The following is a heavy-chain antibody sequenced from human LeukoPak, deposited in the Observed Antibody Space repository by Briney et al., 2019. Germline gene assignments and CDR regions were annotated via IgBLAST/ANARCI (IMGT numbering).Heavy chain of an antibody. J-gene: IGHJ4*02. CDR1: GYTFTAYY. V-gene: IGHV1-2*02. D-gene: IGHD3-9*01. CDR3: ASSNYDILTGYYSYFDY. Sequence: ASVKVSCKASGYTFTAYYLHWVRQAPGQGLEWMGWINPNSGGTNYAQKFQGRVTMTRDTSISTAYMELSRLRSDDTAVYYCASSNYDILTGYYSYFDYWGQGTLVTVSS. CDR2: INPNSGGT.